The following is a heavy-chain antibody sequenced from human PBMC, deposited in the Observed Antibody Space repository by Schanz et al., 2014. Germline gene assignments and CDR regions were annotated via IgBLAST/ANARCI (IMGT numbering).Heavy chain of an antibody. D-gene: IGHD3-10*01. CDR3: ARDGRPPFYGPGEHYY. Sequence: EVQLLESGGGLVQPGGSLRLSCAASGFTFTNYAMTWVRQAPGKGLEWVSGISGSGGSTFYADSVKGRFTISRDNSKNTQYLEMTSLRAEDTAVYYCARDGRPPFYGPGEHYYWGQGTLVTVSS. J-gene: IGHJ4*02. CDR1: GFTFTNYA. CDR2: ISGSGGST. V-gene: IGHV3-23*01.